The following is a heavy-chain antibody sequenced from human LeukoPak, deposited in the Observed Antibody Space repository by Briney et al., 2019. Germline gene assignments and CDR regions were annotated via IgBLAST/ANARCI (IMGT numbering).Heavy chain of an antibody. CDR3: ARGDPDYDFWSGYFVGPYAFDI. D-gene: IGHD3-3*01. CDR2: ISYDGNNK. CDR1: GFTFTNYA. Sequence: PGRSLRLSCAASGFTFTNYAMHWVRQAPGKGLEWVAFISYDGNNKYYADSVKGRFTISRDNSKNTLYLQMNSLRAEDTAVYYCARGDPDYDFWSGYFVGPYAFDIWGQGTMVTVSS. J-gene: IGHJ3*02. V-gene: IGHV3-30*03.